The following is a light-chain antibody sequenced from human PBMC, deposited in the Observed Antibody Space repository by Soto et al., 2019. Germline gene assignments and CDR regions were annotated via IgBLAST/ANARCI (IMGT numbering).Light chain of an antibody. V-gene: IGKV3-15*01. J-gene: IGKJ1*01. CDR3: QQYNNWPRT. CDR1: QSVSSN. CDR2: GAS. Sequence: EIVMTQSPATLSVSPGERGTLSCRASQSVSSNLAWYQQKPGQAPSLLIYGASTRATGIPARFSGSGSGTELTLTISSLQSEDFAVYSCQQYNNWPRTFGQGTKV.